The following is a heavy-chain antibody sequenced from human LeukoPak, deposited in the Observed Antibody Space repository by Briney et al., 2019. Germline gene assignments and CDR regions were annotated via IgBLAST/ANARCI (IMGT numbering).Heavy chain of an antibody. D-gene: IGHD6-13*01. CDR3: ARVEQQLVHGYYYYYMDV. V-gene: IGHV1-46*01. J-gene: IGHJ6*03. CDR2: INPSGGST. Sequence: ASVKVSCKASGYTFTSYYMHWVRQAPGQGLEWMGIINPSGGSTSYAQKFQGRVTMTRDTSTSTVYMELSSLRSEDTAVYYCARVEQQLVHGYYYYYMDVWGKGTTVTVSS. CDR1: GYTFTSYY.